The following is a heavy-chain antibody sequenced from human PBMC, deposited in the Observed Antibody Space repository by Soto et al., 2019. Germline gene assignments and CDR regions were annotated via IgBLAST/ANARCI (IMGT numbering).Heavy chain of an antibody. D-gene: IGHD5-12*01. V-gene: IGHV1-2*02. CDR3: ARDRGGSDLYGPDT. CDR1: GSALTDSS. CDR2: SNLNSGDT. Sequence: GSVKRCCKTSGSALTDSSMHWVRRAPGQGLEWMGWSNLNSGDTNYAEKFRGRVAMTGDTSIITAYIELTRLKSDDTAVYYRARDRGGSDLYGPDTWGRGTMVTGSS. J-gene: IGHJ5*02.